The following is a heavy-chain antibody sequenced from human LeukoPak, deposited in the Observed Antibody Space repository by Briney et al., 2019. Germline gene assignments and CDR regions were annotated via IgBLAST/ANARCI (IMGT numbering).Heavy chain of an antibody. D-gene: IGHD1-26*01. CDR3: ARGVGATETDAFDI. V-gene: IGHV3-7*01. CDR1: GFTFSSYS. Sequence: GGSLRLSCAASGFTFSSYSMNWVRQAPGKGLEWVANIKQDGSEKYYVDSVKGRFTISRDNAKNSLYLQMDSLRAEDTAVYYCARGVGATETDAFDIWGQGTMVTVSS. J-gene: IGHJ3*02. CDR2: IKQDGSEK.